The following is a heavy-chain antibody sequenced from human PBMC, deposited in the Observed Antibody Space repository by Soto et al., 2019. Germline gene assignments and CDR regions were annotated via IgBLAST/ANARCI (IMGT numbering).Heavy chain of an antibody. Sequence: EVQLVESGGGLVQPGGSLRLSCAASGFSFSMYWMSWVRQAPGKGLEWVANIKEDGSQKYYVDSVKGRFTISRDNAKNSLYLQMNGLRAEYTCVYYCARHQVGYRVTDYWGRGTLVNVSS. V-gene: IGHV3-7*01. CDR1: GFSFSMYW. J-gene: IGHJ4*02. CDR3: ARHQVGYRVTDY. D-gene: IGHD1-26*01. CDR2: IKEDGSQK.